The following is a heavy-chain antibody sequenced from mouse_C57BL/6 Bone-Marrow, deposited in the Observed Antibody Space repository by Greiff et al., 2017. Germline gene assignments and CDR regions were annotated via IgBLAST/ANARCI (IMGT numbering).Heavy chain of an antibody. CDR1: GYTFTCHW. Sequence: VQLQQSGPELVRPGASVKISCKAPGYTFTCHWMQWVRQRPGQVLEWTGEIFPGCGSTSSIEKFKGKATLTVDTSSSTASMQLSSLTSEDSAVYFCASDCYGSEGAMDYWGQGTSVTVSS. CDR2: IFPGCGST. D-gene: IGHD1-1*01. CDR3: ASDCYGSEGAMDY. V-gene: IGHV1-56*01. J-gene: IGHJ4*01.